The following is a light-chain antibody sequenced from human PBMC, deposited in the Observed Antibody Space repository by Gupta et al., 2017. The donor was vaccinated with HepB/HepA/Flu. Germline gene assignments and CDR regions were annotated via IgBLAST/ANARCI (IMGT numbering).Light chain of an antibody. CDR2: AAS. CDR3: QQRNSSPIT. J-gene: IGKJ3*01. CDR1: QGISNY. Sequence: DIQFTQSPSFLSASVGDRVTITCRASQGISNYVAWYQQKSGKTPKLLIYAASTLQSGVPSRFSGSGSGTXFTLTIXSLQPEDFATYYCQQRNSSPITFGXGTKVDIK. V-gene: IGKV1-9*01.